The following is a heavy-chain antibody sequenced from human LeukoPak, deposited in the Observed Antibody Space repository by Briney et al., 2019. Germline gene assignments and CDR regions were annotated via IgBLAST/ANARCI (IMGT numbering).Heavy chain of an antibody. CDR2: ISNNGGST. J-gene: IGHJ6*02. V-gene: IGHV3-64*01. CDR3: ARAPGIAVAGLNHFYGLDV. Sequence: GGSLRLSCAASGFTFRSYAMHWVRQAPGKGLEHVSAISNNGGSTNYANSVKGRFTISRDNSKNTLYLQMGSLRAEDMAVYYCARAPGIAVAGLNHFYGLDVWGQGTTVTLSS. CDR1: GFTFRSYA. D-gene: IGHD6-19*01.